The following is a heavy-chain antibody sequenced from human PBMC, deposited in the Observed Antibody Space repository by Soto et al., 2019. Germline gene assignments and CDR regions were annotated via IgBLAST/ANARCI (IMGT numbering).Heavy chain of an antibody. J-gene: IGHJ4*02. CDR1: GGSFSGYI. D-gene: IGHD1-26*01. Sequence: SETLSLTCAVSGGSFSGYIWTWIRQPPGKGLQWIGQINHSGSSIYNPSLKNRVTISTMSNNKFSLELSSVTAADTAVYYCTRGLFSGSSYSGSWYYFDSWGQGTMVT. CDR3: TRGLFSGSSYSGSWYYFDS. V-gene: IGHV4-34*01. CDR2: INHSGSS.